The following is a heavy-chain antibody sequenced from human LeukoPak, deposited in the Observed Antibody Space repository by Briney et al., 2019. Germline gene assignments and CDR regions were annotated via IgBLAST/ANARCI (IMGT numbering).Heavy chain of an antibody. Sequence: PGGSLRLSCAASGFTFSSYWMSWVRQAPGKGREWVANIKQDGSEKYYVDSVKGRFTISRDNAKNPLYLQMNSLRAEDTAVYYCARVRGYYYDSSGYTDYWGQGTLVTVSS. V-gene: IGHV3-7*01. CDR2: IKQDGSEK. CDR3: ARVRGYYYDSSGYTDY. CDR1: GFTFSSYW. D-gene: IGHD3-22*01. J-gene: IGHJ4*02.